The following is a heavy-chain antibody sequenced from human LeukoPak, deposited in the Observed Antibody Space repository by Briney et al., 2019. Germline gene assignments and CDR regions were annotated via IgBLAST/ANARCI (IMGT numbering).Heavy chain of an antibody. Sequence: PGGSLGLSCAASGFTFSSYGMHWVRQAPGKGLEWVAVIWYDGSNKYYADSVKGRFTISRDNSKNTLYLQMNSLRAEDTAVYYCARELLGVAGTDYWGQGTLVTVSS. V-gene: IGHV3-33*01. D-gene: IGHD2-15*01. CDR2: IWYDGSNK. CDR3: ARELLGVAGTDY. CDR1: GFTFSSYG. J-gene: IGHJ4*02.